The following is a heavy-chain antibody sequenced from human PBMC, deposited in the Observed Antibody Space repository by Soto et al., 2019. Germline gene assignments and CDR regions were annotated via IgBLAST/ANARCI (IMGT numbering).Heavy chain of an antibody. D-gene: IGHD3-10*01. Sequence: GESLKISCKGSGYSFTSYWIGWVRQMPGKGLEWMGIIYPGDSDTRYSPSFQGQVTISADKSISTAYLQWSSLKASDTAMYYCASRYYYGSGSYYNAQFDYWGQGTLVTVSS. CDR2: IYPGDSDT. J-gene: IGHJ4*02. CDR3: ASRYYYGSGSYYNAQFDY. CDR1: GYSFTSYW. V-gene: IGHV5-51*01.